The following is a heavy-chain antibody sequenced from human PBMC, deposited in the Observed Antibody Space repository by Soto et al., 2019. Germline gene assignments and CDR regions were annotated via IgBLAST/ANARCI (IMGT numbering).Heavy chain of an antibody. CDR3: ARMNQLAPKRNAFDS. D-gene: IGHD2-2*01. V-gene: IGHV4-59*01. J-gene: IGHJ3*02. CDR2: IYYRGST. CDR1: GDSISSYF. Sequence: SETLSLTCTVSGDSISSYFWTWIRQPPGKGLEWIGYIYYRGSTNYDPSLKSRVNLSVDTSKNQFSLTLSSVTAADTAVYYCARMNQLAPKRNAFDSWGQGTMVTVSS.